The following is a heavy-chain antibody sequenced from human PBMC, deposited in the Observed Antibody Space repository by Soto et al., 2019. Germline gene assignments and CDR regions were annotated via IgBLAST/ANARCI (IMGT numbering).Heavy chain of an antibody. CDR1: GFTFSSYW. V-gene: IGHV3-7*03. CDR2: IKQDGSEK. Sequence: EVQLVESGGGLVQPGGSLRRSCAASGFTFSSYWMSWVRQAPGKGLEWVANIKQDGSEKYYVDSVKGRFTISRDNAKNSLYLQMNSLRAEDTAVYYCARAFNRIAATDSYNWFDPWGQGTRVTVSS. D-gene: IGHD6-13*01. J-gene: IGHJ5*02. CDR3: ARAFNRIAATDSYNWFDP.